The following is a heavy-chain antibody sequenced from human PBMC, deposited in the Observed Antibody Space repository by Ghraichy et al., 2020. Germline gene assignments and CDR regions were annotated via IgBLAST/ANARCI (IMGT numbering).Heavy chain of an antibody. J-gene: IGHJ4*02. CDR1: GFTFSSYA. Sequence: GGSLRLSCAASGFTFSSYAMSWVRQAPGKGLEWVSAISGSGGSTYYADSVKGRFTISRDNSKNTLYLQMNSLRAEDTAIYYCAKASYDFWSGYFDYWGQGNLVTVSS. CDR2: ISGSGGST. D-gene: IGHD3-3*01. V-gene: IGHV3-23*01. CDR3: AKASYDFWSGYFDY.